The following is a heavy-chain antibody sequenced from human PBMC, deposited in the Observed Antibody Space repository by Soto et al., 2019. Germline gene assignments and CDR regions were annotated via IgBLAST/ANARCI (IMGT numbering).Heavy chain of an antibody. CDR1: GGTFSSYA. CDR3: ASDQGITTFGVYSMYYSGMDV. J-gene: IGHJ6*02. Sequence: SVKVSCKAAGGTFSSYAISWVRQAPGQGLEGMGGVIPIFGTANYAQKFQGRVTITADPSTSTAYMELSSLRSDATAVYYCASDQGITTFGVYSMYYSGMDVWGQGTTVTVSS. D-gene: IGHD3-3*01. V-gene: IGHV1-69*13. CDR2: VIPIFGTA.